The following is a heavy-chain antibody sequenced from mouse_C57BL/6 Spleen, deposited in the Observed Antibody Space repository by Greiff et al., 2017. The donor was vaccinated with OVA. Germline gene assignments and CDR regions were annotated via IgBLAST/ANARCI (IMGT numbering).Heavy chain of an antibody. CDR3: ARGTTVVAPDYFDY. J-gene: IGHJ2*01. CDR2: INPGSGGT. Sequence: QVQLQQSGAELVRPGTSVKVSCKASGYAFTDYLIEWVKQRPGQGLEWIGVINPGSGGTNYNEKFKGKATLTADKSSSTAYMQLRSLTTDDAAVYFCARGTTVVAPDYFDYWGQGTPLTVSS. CDR1: GYAFTDYL. D-gene: IGHD1-1*01. V-gene: IGHV1-54*01.